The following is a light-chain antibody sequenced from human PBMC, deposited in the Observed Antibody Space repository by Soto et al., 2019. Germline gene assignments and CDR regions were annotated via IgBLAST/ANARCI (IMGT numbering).Light chain of an antibody. Sequence: DIQMTQSPSSLSASVGDRVTITCRASQSISAYLNWYQQKPGKAPSLLIYAASSLQSGVPSRFSGSGSGTEFTLTISSLQPGDFATYYCQQSYSSPRTFGQGTKVDIK. CDR1: QSISAY. CDR2: AAS. J-gene: IGKJ1*01. CDR3: QQSYSSPRT. V-gene: IGKV1-39*01.